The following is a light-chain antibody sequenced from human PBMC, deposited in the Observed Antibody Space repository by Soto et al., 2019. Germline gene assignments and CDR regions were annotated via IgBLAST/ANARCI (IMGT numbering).Light chain of an antibody. J-gene: IGLJ1*01. CDR2: EGT. Sequence: SVLTQPASVYRSPGQSITISCTGNSSVVGSYNLVSWYQQHPGEAPKLMIYEGTQRPSGVSNRFSGSKSGNTASLTISGLQAEDEADYYCCSYAGSSTFVFGSGTKVTVL. V-gene: IGLV2-23*03. CDR1: SSVVGSYNL. CDR3: CSYAGSSTFV.